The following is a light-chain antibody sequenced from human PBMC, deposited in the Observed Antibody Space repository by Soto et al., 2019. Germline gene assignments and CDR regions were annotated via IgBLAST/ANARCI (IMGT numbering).Light chain of an antibody. Sequence: DIQLTQSPSSLSASVGDRVNITCRASQSISSYLNWYPQQPGNAPTLLIYAASSSQSGVPSRLRASRSGTAFTLTLRSLKPEEVATDDGQPRYSTPWTFVQGTKVDLK. CDR3: QPRYSTPWT. J-gene: IGKJ1*01. V-gene: IGKV1-39*01. CDR2: AAS. CDR1: QSISSY.